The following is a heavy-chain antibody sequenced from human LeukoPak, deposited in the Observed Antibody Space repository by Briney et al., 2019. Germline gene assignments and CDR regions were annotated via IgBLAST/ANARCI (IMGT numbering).Heavy chain of an antibody. CDR2: IYHSGST. CDR3: VRGPGGLTTAHYFDY. J-gene: IGHJ4*02. V-gene: IGHV4-38-2*02. D-gene: IGHD4-11*01. CDR1: GYSISSGYY. Sequence: KPSETLSLTCIVSGYSISSGYYWGWIRQPPGKGLEWIGSIYHSGSTYYNPSLKSRVTISVDTSKNLFSLKLSSVTAADTAVYYCVRGPGGLTTAHYFDYWGQGTLVTVSS.